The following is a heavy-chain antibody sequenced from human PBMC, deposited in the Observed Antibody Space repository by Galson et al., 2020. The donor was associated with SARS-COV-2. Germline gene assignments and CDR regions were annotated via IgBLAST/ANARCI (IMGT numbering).Heavy chain of an antibody. Sequence: GGSLRLSCAASGFTFDDYGMSWVRQAPGKGLEWVSGINWNGGSTGYADSVKGRFTISRDNAKNSLYLQMNSLRAEDTALYYCARDPLWFRESGFDPWGQGTLVTVSS. D-gene: IGHD3-10*01. CDR2: INWNGGST. J-gene: IGHJ5*02. CDR1: GFTFDDYG. CDR3: ARDPLWFRESGFDP. V-gene: IGHV3-20*04.